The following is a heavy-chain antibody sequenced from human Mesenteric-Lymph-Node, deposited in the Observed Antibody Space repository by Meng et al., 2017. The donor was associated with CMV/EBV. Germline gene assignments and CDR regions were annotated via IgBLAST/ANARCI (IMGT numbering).Heavy chain of an antibody. CDR2: ISSIGHIT. CDR1: GFTFGTYG. D-gene: IGHD1-26*01. Sequence: GGSLRLSCAASGFTFGTYGMAWVRQAPGKGLEWVTTISSIGHITYYADSVKGRFTVSRDNSNNTLFLQMASLRAQDTAVHYCAKELGDWRPFDYWGQGALVTVSS. V-gene: IGHV3-23*01. CDR3: AKELGDWRPFDY. J-gene: IGHJ4*02.